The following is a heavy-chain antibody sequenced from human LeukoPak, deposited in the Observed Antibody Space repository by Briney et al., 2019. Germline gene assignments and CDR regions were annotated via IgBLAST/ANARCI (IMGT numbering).Heavy chain of an antibody. CDR2: IYTSGST. V-gene: IGHV4-4*07. CDR3: ARDHSSGWYQDGMDV. Sequence: SETLSLTCTVSGGSISSYYWSWIRQPAGKGLGWIGRIYTSGSTNYNPSLKSRVTMSVGTSKNQFSLKLSSVTAADTAVYYCARDHSSGWYQDGMDVWGQGTTVTVSS. J-gene: IGHJ6*02. D-gene: IGHD6-19*01. CDR1: GGSISSYY.